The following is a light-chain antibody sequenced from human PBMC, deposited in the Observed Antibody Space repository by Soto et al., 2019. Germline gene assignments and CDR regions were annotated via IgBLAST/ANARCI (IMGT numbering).Light chain of an antibody. J-gene: IGLJ2*01. V-gene: IGLV2-14*01. CDR3: SSYTSTIHVV. Sequence: QSALTQPASVSGSPGQSITISCTGTSSDVGGYNYVSWYQQHPGKAPKLVIYEVTKRPSGVSNRFSGSKSGNTASLTISGLQSEDETDYYCSSYTSTIHVVLGGGTKLTVL. CDR1: SSDVGGYNY. CDR2: EVT.